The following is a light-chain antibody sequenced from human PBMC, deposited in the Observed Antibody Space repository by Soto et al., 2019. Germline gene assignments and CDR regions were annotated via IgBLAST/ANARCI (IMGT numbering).Light chain of an antibody. CDR2: ATS. J-gene: IGKJ1*01. CDR1: QSINRF. CDR3: QQSYITPWT. Sequence: DIQMTQSPSSLSASVGDRVTITCRASQSINRFLRWYQQTPGKAPKVLIYATSILQSGVPSRFSGSGSGTDFTLTINNLQPEDFATYYCQQSYITPWTFGQGTKVEI. V-gene: IGKV1-39*01.